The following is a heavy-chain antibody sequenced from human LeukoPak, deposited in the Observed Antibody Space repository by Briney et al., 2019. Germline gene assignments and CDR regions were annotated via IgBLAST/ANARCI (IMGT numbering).Heavy chain of an antibody. CDR2: LSSSCSTI. J-gene: IGHJ3*02. D-gene: IGHD3-10*01. CDR3: ARDVTMVRGIFDI. Sequence: PGGSLRLLCAASGFTFRSYSMNWVRDAPGEGLEWVSYLSSSCSTIYYADSVKGRLTISRDNAKNSLYLQMNSLTAEDTAVYYCARDVTMVRGIFDIWGQGTMVTVSS. V-gene: IGHV3-48*01. CDR1: GFTFRSYS.